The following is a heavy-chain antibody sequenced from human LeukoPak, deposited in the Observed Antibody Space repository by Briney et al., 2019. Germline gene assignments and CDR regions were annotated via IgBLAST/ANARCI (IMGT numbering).Heavy chain of an antibody. V-gene: IGHV6-1*01. CDR3: ARDLGYYYDSSGYYYVLTYFDY. CDR2: TYYRSKWYN. CDR1: GDSVSSNSAA. Sequence: SQTLSLTCAISGDSVSSNSAAWNWIRQSPSRGLEWLGRTYYRSKWYNDYAVSVKSRITINPDTSKNQISLQLNSVTPEDTAVYYCARDLGYYYDSSGYYYVLTYFDYWGQGTLVTVSS. D-gene: IGHD3-22*01. J-gene: IGHJ4*02.